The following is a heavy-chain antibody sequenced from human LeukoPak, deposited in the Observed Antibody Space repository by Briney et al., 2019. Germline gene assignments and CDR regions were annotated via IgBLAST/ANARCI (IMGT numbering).Heavy chain of an antibody. CDR2: IYYSGST. D-gene: IGHD3-22*01. Sequence: SETLSLTCTVSGGSISSSSYYWGWIRQPPGKGLEWIGSIYYSGSTYYNPSLKSRVTISVDTSKNQFSLKLSSVTAADTAVYYCAREAYYYDSSGYYIDYWGQGPWSPSPQ. V-gene: IGHV4-39*07. CDR3: AREAYYYDSSGYYIDY. CDR1: GGSISSSSYY. J-gene: IGHJ4*02.